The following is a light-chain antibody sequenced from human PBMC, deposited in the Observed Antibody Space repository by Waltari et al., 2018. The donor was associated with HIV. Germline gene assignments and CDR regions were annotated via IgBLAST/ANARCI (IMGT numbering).Light chain of an antibody. J-gene: IGLJ3*02. CDR3: LLFRDGVWV. V-gene: IGLV7-43*01. CDR1: TGAVTSDYF. Sequence: QTVVTQEPSLTVSPGGTVTLTCASSTGAVTSDYFATWLQQRPGQAPRPRIYSTSTKDTWTPARISGSLLGDKAALILSGVQPEDEDEYYCLLFRDGVWVFGGGTKLTVL. CDR2: STS.